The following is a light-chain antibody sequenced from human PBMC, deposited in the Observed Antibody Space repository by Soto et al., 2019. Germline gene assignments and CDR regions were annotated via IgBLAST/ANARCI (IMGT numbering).Light chain of an antibody. CDR3: QQRNSYPIT. CDR1: QGISSY. CDR2: DAS. Sequence: IHLSHAPSSLSASVLYRVTITFRASQGISSYLGWYQQKPGKAPNLLIYDASTLHSGVPSRFSGGGSGTDFTLTISSLQPEDFATYYCQQRNSYPITFGQGTRLEIK. J-gene: IGKJ5*01. V-gene: IGKV1-9*01.